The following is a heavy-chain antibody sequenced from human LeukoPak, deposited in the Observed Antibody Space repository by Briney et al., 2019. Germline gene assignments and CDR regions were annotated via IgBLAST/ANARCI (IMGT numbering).Heavy chain of an antibody. Sequence: SETLSLTCTVSGGSISSHHWSWIRQPPGKGLEWIGYIYDSGSTNYNPSHKRRVTISVDTSKNQFSLKLSSVTAAVTAVYFCARVMGYSGYEFDYWGQGTLVSVSS. D-gene: IGHD5-12*01. V-gene: IGHV4-59*11. J-gene: IGHJ4*02. CDR3: ARVMGYSGYEFDY. CDR2: IYDSGST. CDR1: GGSISSHH.